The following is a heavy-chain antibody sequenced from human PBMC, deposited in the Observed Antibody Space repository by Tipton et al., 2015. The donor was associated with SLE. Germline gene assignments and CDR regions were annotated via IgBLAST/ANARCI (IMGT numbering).Heavy chain of an antibody. D-gene: IGHD2-21*02. CDR2: VYYNGAT. CDR1: GGSISGSSYY. V-gene: IGHV4-39*07. CDR3: ARGSGVTDFDY. Sequence: TLSLTCTVSGGSISGSSYYWGWIRQPPGKGLEYIGSVYYNGATYYNPSLKSRVSISVDTSESQFSLKLSSVTAADTAVYYCARGSGVTDFDYWGQGALVTVSS. J-gene: IGHJ4*02.